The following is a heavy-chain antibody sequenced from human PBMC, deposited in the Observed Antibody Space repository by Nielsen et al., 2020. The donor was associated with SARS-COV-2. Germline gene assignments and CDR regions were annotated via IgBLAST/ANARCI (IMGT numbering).Heavy chain of an antibody. D-gene: IGHD2-21*01. CDR3: KHYYDMDV. Sequence: GGSLRLSCAASGFTFGDAIIHWVRQASGKGLEWVGRIRSKTNNYETSYAASVKGRFTIPRDESKNMAYLQMSRLKTDDTAVYYCKHYYDMDVWGQGTTVTVSS. V-gene: IGHV3-73*01. CDR2: IRSKTNNYET. CDR1: GFTFGDAI. J-gene: IGHJ6*02.